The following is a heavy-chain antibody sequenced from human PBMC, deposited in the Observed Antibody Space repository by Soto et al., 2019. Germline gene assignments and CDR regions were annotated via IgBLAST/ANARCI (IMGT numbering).Heavy chain of an antibody. D-gene: IGHD3-10*01. CDR3: ARYNVDGSGTHALDY. J-gene: IGHJ4*02. Sequence: EVPLVESGGGLVQPGGSLRLSCAASGFTFSSYWMHWVRQAPGKGLVWVSRINSDGSSTSYADSVKGRFTISRDNAKNTLYLQMNSLRAEDTAVYYCARYNVDGSGTHALDYWGQGTLVTVSS. CDR1: GFTFSSYW. CDR2: INSDGSST. V-gene: IGHV3-74*01.